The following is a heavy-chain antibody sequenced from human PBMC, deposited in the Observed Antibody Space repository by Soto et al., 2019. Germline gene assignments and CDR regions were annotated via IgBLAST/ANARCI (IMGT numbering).Heavy chain of an antibody. CDR3: ARHGGYYFDY. J-gene: IGHJ4*02. Sequence: SETLSLTCAVYSGSFSGYYWSWIRQPPGKGLEWIGELYQGLSIVYNLSLESRVTISGDSSKNQFSLKLRSVTAADTAIYYCARHGGYYFDYWGQGTLVTVSS. CDR1: SGSFSGYY. V-gene: IGHV4-34*01. CDR2: LYQGLSI.